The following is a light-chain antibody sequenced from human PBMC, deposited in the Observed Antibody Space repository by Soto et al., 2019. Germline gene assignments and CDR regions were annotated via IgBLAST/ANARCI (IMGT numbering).Light chain of an antibody. CDR1: QGISSS. CDR3: QHLNSYPRT. V-gene: IGKV1-9*01. CDR2: AAS. J-gene: IGKJ1*01. Sequence: DIQLTQSPSFLSASVGDRVTITCRASQGISSSLAWYQQKPGKAPKLLIYAASTLQSGVPSRFSGSGSGTGFTLAISRLQPEDFATYYCQHLNSYPRTFGQGTKVEIK.